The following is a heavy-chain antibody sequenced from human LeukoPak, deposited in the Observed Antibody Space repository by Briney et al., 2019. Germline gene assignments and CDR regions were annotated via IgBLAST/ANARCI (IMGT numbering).Heavy chain of an antibody. CDR3: ARGIHPGGYSYGPYYFDY. CDR1: GYTFTACY. V-gene: IGHV1-18*04. D-gene: IGHD5-18*01. J-gene: IGHJ4*02. Sequence: GASVKVSCKASGYTFTACYMHWVRQAPGQGLEWMGWISAYNGNTNYAQKLQGRVTMTTDTSTSTAYMELRSLRSDDTAVYYCARGIHPGGYSYGPYYFDYWGQGTLVTVSS. CDR2: ISAYNGNT.